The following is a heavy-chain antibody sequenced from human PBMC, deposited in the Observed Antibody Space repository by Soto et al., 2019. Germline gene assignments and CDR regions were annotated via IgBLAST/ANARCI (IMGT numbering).Heavy chain of an antibody. CDR3: TRGPNFRYLVTTWDS. Sequence: EVQLVESGGGLVQPGGSLRLSCVASGFTFSDHYMDWVRQTPVKGLEWVGRIRNKGNSYTTVYAASVKDRFTISRDDSKNSLYLQMNSLKTEDTAVYYCTRGPNFRYLVTTWDSWGQGTLVTVSS. V-gene: IGHV3-72*01. CDR2: IRNKGNSYTT. J-gene: IGHJ5*01. CDR1: GFTFSDHY. D-gene: IGHD4-17*01.